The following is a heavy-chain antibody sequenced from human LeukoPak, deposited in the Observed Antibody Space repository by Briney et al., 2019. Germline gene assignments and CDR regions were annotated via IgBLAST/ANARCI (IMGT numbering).Heavy chain of an antibody. Sequence: ASVKVSCKASGYTFTSYGISWVRQAPGQGLEWMGWISAYNGNTKYAQKLQGRVTMTTDTSTSTAYMELRSLRSDDTAVYYCARDPGDYSNYRMRFDYWGQGTLVTVSS. D-gene: IGHD4-11*01. J-gene: IGHJ4*02. CDR3: ARDPGDYSNYRMRFDY. V-gene: IGHV1-18*01. CDR1: GYTFTSYG. CDR2: ISAYNGNT.